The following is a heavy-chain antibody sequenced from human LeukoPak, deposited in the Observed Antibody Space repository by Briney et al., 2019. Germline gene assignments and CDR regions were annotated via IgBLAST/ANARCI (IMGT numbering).Heavy chain of an antibody. CDR3: AKSKTYGDFGYFDY. J-gene: IGHJ4*02. D-gene: IGHD4-17*01. Sequence: GRSLRLSCAASGFSFSSYGMNWVRQAPGQGLEWVAIISHDGNDKDYADSVKGRFTISRDNSKNTLYVQMNSLRAEDTAMYYCAKSKTYGDFGYFDYWGQGILVTVSS. V-gene: IGHV3-30*18. CDR2: ISHDGNDK. CDR1: GFSFSSYG.